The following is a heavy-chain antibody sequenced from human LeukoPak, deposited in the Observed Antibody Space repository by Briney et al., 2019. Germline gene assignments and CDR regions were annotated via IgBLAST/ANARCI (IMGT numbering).Heavy chain of an antibody. CDR3: AREDSADAFDI. J-gene: IGHJ3*02. Sequence: PSETLSLTCTVSGGSISSYYWSWIRQPPGKGLEWIGYIYYSGSTNYNPSLKSRVTISVDTSKNQFSLKLSSVTVADTAVYYCAREDSADAFDIWGQGTMVTVSS. V-gene: IGHV4-59*01. CDR2: IYYSGST. CDR1: GGSISSYY.